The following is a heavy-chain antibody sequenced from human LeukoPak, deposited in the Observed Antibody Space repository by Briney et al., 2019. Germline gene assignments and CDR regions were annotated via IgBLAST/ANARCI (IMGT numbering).Heavy chain of an antibody. V-gene: IGHV3-33*06. CDR2: IWYDGSNK. CDR1: GFTFSSYG. Sequence: PGGSLRLSCAASGFTFSSYGMHWVRQAPGKGPEWVAVIWYDGSNKYYADSVKGRFTISRDNSKNTLYLQMNSLRAEDTAVYYCAKDVDSSSWAHPGNNWFDPWGQGTLVTVSS. D-gene: IGHD6-13*01. J-gene: IGHJ5*02. CDR3: AKDVDSSSWAHPGNNWFDP.